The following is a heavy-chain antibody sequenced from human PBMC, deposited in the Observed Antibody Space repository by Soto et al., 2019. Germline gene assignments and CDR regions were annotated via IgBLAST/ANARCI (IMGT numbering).Heavy chain of an antibody. V-gene: IGHV3-33*01. D-gene: IGHD5-18*01. CDR3: GRDGALGDTAVVVS. CDR2: IWFDGSNK. Sequence: QVQLVESGGGVVQPGKSLRLSCTASGFTFSTYGMHWVRQAPGKGLEWVAVIWFDGSNKYHGDSLKGRFTISRDNSKNTLYLQMNNLRAEDTAVYFCGRDGALGDTAVVVSWGQGTLVTVSS. J-gene: IGHJ4*02. CDR1: GFTFSTYG.